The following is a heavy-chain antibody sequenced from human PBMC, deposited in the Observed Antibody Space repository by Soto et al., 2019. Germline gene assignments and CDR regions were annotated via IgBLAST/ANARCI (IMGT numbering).Heavy chain of an antibody. V-gene: IGHV5-51*01. D-gene: IGHD2-15*01. J-gene: IGHJ6*02. CDR1: GYSFTSYW. CDR3: ARHHGSPGSYFGLDV. CDR2: IYPGDSDT. Sequence: GESLKISCKGSGYSFTSYWINWVRQMPGKGLEWMGIIYPGDSDTRYSPSFQGQVTISADKSIDTAYLQWRSLKASDTAVYYCARHHGSPGSYFGLDVWGHGTTVTVS.